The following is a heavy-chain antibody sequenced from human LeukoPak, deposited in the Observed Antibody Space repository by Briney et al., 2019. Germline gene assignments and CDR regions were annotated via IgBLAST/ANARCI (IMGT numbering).Heavy chain of an antibody. CDR3: ASPLKGGYYYMDV. D-gene: IGHD3-16*01. Sequence: SETLSLTCTVSGGSISSSSYYWGWIRQPPGQGLVWIGSIYYSGSTYYNPSLKSRVTISVDTSKNQFSLKLSSVTAADTAVYYRASPLKGGYYYMDVWGKGTTVTVSS. V-gene: IGHV4-39*01. CDR1: GGSISSSSYY. CDR2: IYYSGST. J-gene: IGHJ6*03.